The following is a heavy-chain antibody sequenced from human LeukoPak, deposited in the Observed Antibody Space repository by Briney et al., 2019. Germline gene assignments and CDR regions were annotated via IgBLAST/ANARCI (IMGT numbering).Heavy chain of an antibody. J-gene: IGHJ4*02. V-gene: IGHV3-9*01. Sequence: GGSLRLSCAASGFTFDDYAMHWVRQAPGKGLEWVSGISWNSGSIGYADSVKGRFTISRDNAKNSLYLQMNSLSADDTGIYYCAKGFVEPRPHYFDYWGQGTLVTVSS. CDR2: ISWNSGSI. CDR1: GFTFDDYA. CDR3: AKGFVEPRPHYFDY. D-gene: IGHD6-6*01.